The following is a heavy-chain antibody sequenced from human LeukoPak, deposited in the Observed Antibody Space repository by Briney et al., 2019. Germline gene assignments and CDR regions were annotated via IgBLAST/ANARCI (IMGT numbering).Heavy chain of an antibody. J-gene: IGHJ4*02. Sequence: GGSLRLSCAASGFSFSDAWLSWVRQAPGKGLEWVGRIKLETDDGTTDYAAPVKGRFTVSRDDSKNTLYLQINRLKTEDTAVYYCTTDRRGAGIVAHGTWTFDYWGQGTLVTVSS. CDR3: TTDRRGAGIVAHGTWTFDY. V-gene: IGHV3-15*01. CDR2: IKLETDDGTT. CDR1: GFSFSDAW. D-gene: IGHD6-13*01.